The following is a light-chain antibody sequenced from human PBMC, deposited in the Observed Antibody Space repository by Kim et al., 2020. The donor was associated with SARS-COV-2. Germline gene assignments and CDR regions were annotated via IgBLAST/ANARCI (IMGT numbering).Light chain of an antibody. CDR3: QAWDSSTVV. CDR2: QDS. J-gene: IGLJ2*01. Sequence: SYELTQPPSVSVSPGQTASITCSGEKLGDKYACWYQQKPGQSLVLVSYQDSKRPSGIPERFSGSNSGNTATLTISGTQAMDEADYYCQAWDSSTVVFGGGNQLTVL. CDR1: KLGDKY. V-gene: IGLV3-1*01.